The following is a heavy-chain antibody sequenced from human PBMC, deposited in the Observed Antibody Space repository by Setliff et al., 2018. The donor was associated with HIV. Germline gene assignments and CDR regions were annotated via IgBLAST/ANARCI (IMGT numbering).Heavy chain of an antibody. V-gene: IGHV3-53*01. CDR2: IYRDSAT. CDR1: GFTVSSNY. J-gene: IGHJ4*02. D-gene: IGHD2-2*01. Sequence: PGGSLRLSCVVSGFTVSSNYMSWVRQAPGKGLEWVSVIYRDSATYYTDSVKGRFTISRDNSKNILYLQMNSLRDEDTAVYYCARRAYCSSTTCFDNWGQGTLVTVSS. CDR3: ARRAYCSSTTCFDN.